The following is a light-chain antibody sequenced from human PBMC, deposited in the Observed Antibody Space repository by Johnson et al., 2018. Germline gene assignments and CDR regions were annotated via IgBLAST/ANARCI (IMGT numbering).Light chain of an antibody. CDR1: SSNIGNNY. Sequence: QSVLTQPPSVSAAPGQKVTISCSGSSSNIGNNYVSWYQQLPGTAPKLLIYENNKRPSGIPDRFSGSKSGTSATLGIPGLQPGDEADYYCGTWASSLSAGNVFGTGTKVTVL. CDR2: ENN. CDR3: GTWASSLSAGNV. J-gene: IGLJ1*01. V-gene: IGLV1-51*02.